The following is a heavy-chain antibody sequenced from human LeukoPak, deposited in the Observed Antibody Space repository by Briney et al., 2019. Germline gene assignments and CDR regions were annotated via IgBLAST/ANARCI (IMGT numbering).Heavy chain of an antibody. CDR2: INPNSGGT. V-gene: IGHV1-2*02. Sequence: ASVKVSCKASGYTFTGYYMHWVRQAPRQGLEWMGWINPNSGGTNYAQKFQGRVTMTRDTSISTAYMELSRLRSDDTAVYYCARWERGIGDAFDIWGQGTMVTVSS. J-gene: IGHJ3*02. CDR3: ARWERGIGDAFDI. D-gene: IGHD3-16*01. CDR1: GYTFTGYY.